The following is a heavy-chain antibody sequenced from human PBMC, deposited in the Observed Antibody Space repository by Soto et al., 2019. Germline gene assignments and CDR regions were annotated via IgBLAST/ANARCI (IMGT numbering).Heavy chain of an antibody. V-gene: IGHV4-59*01. CDR3: GTVVYINPTQTAQNDS. CDR1: VGSFSSFC. Sequence: PSETLSLTCIVSVGSFSSFCWSWIRQPPGKGLEWIGYICYSDITNYNPSLKSRVTISVDTTKNQFSLKLSSVTAADTAVYYCGTVVYINPTQTAQNDSRAQGALVPVSA. CDR2: ICYSDIT. J-gene: IGHJ5*01. D-gene: IGHD2-15*01.